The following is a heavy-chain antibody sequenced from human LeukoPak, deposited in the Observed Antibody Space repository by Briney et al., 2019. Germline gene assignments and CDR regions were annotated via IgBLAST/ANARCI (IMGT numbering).Heavy chain of an antibody. CDR2: INPSGGST. CDR1: GYTFTNYY. J-gene: IGHJ4*02. CDR3: ARDKSGNSGWYSYFDY. Sequence: ASVKVSCKASGYTFTNYYMHWVRQAPGQGLEWMGVINPSGGSTTYAQKFQGRVTMTRDMSTSTVYMELSSLRSEDTAVYYCARDKSGNSGWYSYFDYWGQGTLVTVSS. V-gene: IGHV1-46*01. D-gene: IGHD6-19*01.